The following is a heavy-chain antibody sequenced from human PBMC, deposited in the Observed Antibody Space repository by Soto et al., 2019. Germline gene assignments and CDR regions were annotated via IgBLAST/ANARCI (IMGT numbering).Heavy chain of an antibody. D-gene: IGHD4-17*01. CDR2: INHRGST. Sequence: PSETLSLTWAVYGGSFSGYYWRWLRQPPGKGLEWIGEINHRGSTDYNTSLMSRVTISVDTSKNQFSLKLSSVTAADTAVYYCARGVQVTVNSYYYYMDVWGKGTTVTVSS. CDR3: ARGVQVTVNSYYYYMDV. V-gene: IGHV4-34*01. J-gene: IGHJ6*03. CDR1: GGSFSGYY.